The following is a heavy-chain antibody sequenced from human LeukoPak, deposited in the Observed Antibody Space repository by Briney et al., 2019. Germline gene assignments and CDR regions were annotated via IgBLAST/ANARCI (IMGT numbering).Heavy chain of an antibody. CDR3: ARWRFDGGDHFFDY. CDR2: IYYSGST. D-gene: IGHD3-10*01. J-gene: IGHJ4*02. CDR1: GGSIRSVTYY. V-gene: IGHV4-31*03. Sequence: SETLPLTCTVTGGSIRSVTYYWGWIRQHPGKGLEWVGLIYYSGSTYYNPSLKSRITILQDTSENQFSLKLTSVTAADTAVYYCARWRFDGGDHFFDYWGQGTLVTVSS.